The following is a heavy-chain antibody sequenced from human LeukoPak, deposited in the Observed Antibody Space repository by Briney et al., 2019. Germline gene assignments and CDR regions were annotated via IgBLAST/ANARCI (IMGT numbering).Heavy chain of an antibody. CDR3: AGHCSSTSCYDYYYYYTDV. V-gene: IGHV4-59*12. D-gene: IGHD2-2*01. Sequence: SETLSLTCTVSGGSISSYYWSWIRQPPGKGLEWIGYIYYSGSTNYNPSLKSRVTISVDTSKNQFSLKLSSVTAADTAVYYCAGHCSSTSCYDYYYYYTDVWGKGTTVTVSS. CDR2: IYYSGST. J-gene: IGHJ6*03. CDR1: GGSISSYY.